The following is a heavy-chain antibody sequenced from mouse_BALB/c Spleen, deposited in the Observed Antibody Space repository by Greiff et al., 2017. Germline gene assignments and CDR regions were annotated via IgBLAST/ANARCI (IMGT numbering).Heavy chain of an antibody. Sequence: VQLKESGGGLVQPGGSRKLSCAASGFTFSSFGMHWVRQAPEKGLEWVAYISSGSSTIYYADTVKGRFTISRDNPKNTLFLQMTSLRSEDTAMYYCARVLGRGAMDYWGQGTSVTVSS. CDR1: GFTFSSFG. V-gene: IGHV5-17*02. CDR2: ISSGSSTI. CDR3: ARVLGRGAMDY. J-gene: IGHJ4*01. D-gene: IGHD4-1*01.